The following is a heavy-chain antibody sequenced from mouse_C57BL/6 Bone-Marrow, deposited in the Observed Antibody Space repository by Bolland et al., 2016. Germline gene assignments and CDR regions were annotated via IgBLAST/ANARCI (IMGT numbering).Heavy chain of an antibody. CDR2: IYPRDGST. V-gene: IGHV1-78*01. Sequence: IGYIYPRDGSTKYNEKFKGKATLTADKSSSTAYMQLNSLTSEDSAVYFCARGGDYFDFWGTG. CDR3: ARGGDYFDF. J-gene: IGHJ1*03.